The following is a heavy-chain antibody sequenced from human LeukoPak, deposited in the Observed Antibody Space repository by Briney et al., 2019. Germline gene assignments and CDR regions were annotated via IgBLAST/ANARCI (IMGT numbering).Heavy chain of an antibody. V-gene: IGHV3-30*18. J-gene: IGHJ4*02. CDR2: ISYDGSTK. D-gene: IGHD4-17*01. Sequence: GGSLRLSCTASGFTFSTYGMHWVRQAPGKGLEWVTLISYDGSTKYYSDSVKGRFTLSRDNSKNTLCLQMNSLRAEDTAVYYCAKEIWPTVTTPGHTHFDYWGQGTLVTVSS. CDR1: GFTFSTYG. CDR3: AKEIWPTVTTPGHTHFDY.